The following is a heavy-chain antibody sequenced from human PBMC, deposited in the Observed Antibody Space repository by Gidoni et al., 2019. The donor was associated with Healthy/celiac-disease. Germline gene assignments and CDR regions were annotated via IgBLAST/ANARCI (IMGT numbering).Heavy chain of an antibody. Sequence: QVQLVQSGAEVKKPGASVQVSCKASGSSFTGSYMQWVRQAPGHGLECMGRINPNSGGTNYAQKFQGSVTMTRDTSISTAYMELSRLRSDDTAVYYCARHPYYYDSSGSGGFDPWGQGTLVTVSS. CDR2: INPNSGGT. J-gene: IGHJ5*02. CDR1: GSSFTGSY. D-gene: IGHD3-22*01. CDR3: ARHPYYYDSSGSGGFDP. V-gene: IGHV1-2*06.